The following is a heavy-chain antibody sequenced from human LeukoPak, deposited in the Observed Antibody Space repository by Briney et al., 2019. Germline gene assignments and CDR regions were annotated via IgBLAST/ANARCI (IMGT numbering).Heavy chain of an antibody. V-gene: IGHV4-30-2*01. CDR2: IYHSGST. Sequence: TPSETLSLTCAVSGGSISSGGYSWSWIRQLPGKGLEWIGYIYHSGSTYYNPSLKSRVTISVDRSKNQFSLKLSSVTAADTAVYYCARFPVYDYMSFSLGAFDIWGQGTMVTVSS. D-gene: IGHD5/OR15-5a*01. CDR1: GGSISSGGYS. CDR3: ARFPVYDYMSFSLGAFDI. J-gene: IGHJ3*02.